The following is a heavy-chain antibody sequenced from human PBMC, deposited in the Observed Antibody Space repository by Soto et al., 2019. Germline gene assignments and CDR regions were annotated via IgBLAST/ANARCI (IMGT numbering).Heavy chain of an antibody. V-gene: IGHV3-53*01. J-gene: IGHJ3*02. D-gene: IGHD3-10*01. CDR3: ARDGFGRYDGSGSEAFDI. CDR1: GFSVSDKY. CDR2: IYTSGTT. Sequence: GXSLRLSCSASGFSVSDKYMNWVRQAPWKGLEWVSVIYTSGTTYYAGSVKGRFTISRDNFKNTLYLQTDSLRAEDTAMYYCARDGFGRYDGSGSEAFDIWGQGTMVTV.